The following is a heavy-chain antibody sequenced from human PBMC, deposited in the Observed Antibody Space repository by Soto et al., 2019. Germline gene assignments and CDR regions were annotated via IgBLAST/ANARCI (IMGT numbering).Heavy chain of an antibody. CDR1: GGSISSGGYY. V-gene: IGHV4-31*03. CDR2: IYYSGST. Sequence: SETLSLTCTVSGGSISSGGYYWSWIRQHPGKGLEWIGYIYYSGSTYYNPSLKSRVTISVDTSKNQFSLKLSSVTAADTAVYYCAREGDSNWFDPWGQGTLVTVSS. J-gene: IGHJ5*02. CDR3: AREGDSNWFDP. D-gene: IGHD1-26*01.